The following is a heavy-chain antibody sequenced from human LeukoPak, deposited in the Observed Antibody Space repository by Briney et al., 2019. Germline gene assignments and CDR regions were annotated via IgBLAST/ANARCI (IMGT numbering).Heavy chain of an antibody. J-gene: IGHJ5*02. V-gene: IGHV1-18*01. CDR1: GYTFTSYG. CDR3: ARDLRGLQGSDP. CDR2: ISAYNGDT. Sequence: ASVKVSCKASGYTFTSYGISWVRQAPGQGLEWMGWISAYNGDTNYAQKLQGRVTMTTDTSTSTAYMELRSLRSEDTAVYYCARDLRGLQGSDPWGQGTLVTVSS. D-gene: IGHD4-11*01.